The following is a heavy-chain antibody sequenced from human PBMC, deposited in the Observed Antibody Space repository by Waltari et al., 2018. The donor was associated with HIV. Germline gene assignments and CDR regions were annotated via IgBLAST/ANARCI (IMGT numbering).Heavy chain of an antibody. CDR3: ARAYYGSPSYYFDY. Sequence: QVQLVESGGGVVQPGRSLRLSCAASGLPFSNYGMNWVRQAPGKGLEWVAVIWYDGSNKYYADSVKGRFTISRDNSKNTLYLQMNSLRAEDTAVYYCARAYYGSPSYYFDYWGQGTLVTVSS. CDR1: GLPFSNYG. CDR2: IWYDGSNK. V-gene: IGHV3-33*01. J-gene: IGHJ4*02. D-gene: IGHD1-26*01.